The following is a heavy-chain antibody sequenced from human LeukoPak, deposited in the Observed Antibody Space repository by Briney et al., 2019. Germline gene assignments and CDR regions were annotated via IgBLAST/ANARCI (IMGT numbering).Heavy chain of an antibody. CDR1: GFTVSSNY. CDR2: IYSGGST. CDR3: ARVPAGVIGMKDAFDI. D-gene: IGHD3-16*02. J-gene: IGHJ3*02. Sequence: PGGSLRLSCAASGFTVSSNYMSWVRQAPGKGLEWVSVIYSGGSTYYADSVKGRFTISRDNSKNSLYLHMNSLRAEDTAVYYCARVPAGVIGMKDAFDIWGQGTMVTVSS. V-gene: IGHV3-53*01.